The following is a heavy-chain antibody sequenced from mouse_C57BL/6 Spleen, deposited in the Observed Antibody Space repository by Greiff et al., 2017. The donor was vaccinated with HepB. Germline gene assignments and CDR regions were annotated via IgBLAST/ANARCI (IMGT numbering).Heavy chain of an antibody. Sequence: QVQLKQPGAELVRPGSSVKLSCKASGYTFTSYWMDWVKQRPGQGLEWIGNIYPSDSETHYNQKFKDKAILTVDKSSSTAYMQLSSLTSEDSAVYYCAVITTVVAEGYFDVWGTGTTVTVSS. CDR2: IYPSDSET. CDR1: GYTFTSYW. J-gene: IGHJ1*03. CDR3: AVITTVVAEGYFDV. V-gene: IGHV1-61*01. D-gene: IGHD1-1*01.